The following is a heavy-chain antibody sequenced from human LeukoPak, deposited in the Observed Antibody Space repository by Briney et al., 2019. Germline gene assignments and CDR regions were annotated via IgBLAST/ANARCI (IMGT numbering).Heavy chain of an antibody. J-gene: IGHJ3*02. Sequence: GESLKISCKGSGYSFSDYWIAWVRQMPGKGLECMGVIYPFDSDTRYIPSFRGQVTISADKSISTAYVQWNSLEASDTAMYFCARGGSYDRGSAFDIWGQGTMVTVSS. CDR3: ARGGSYDRGSAFDI. D-gene: IGHD1-26*01. CDR2: IYPFDSDT. CDR1: GYSFSDYW. V-gene: IGHV5-51*01.